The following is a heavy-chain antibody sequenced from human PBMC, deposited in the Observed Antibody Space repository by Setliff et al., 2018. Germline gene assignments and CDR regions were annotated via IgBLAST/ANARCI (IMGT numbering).Heavy chain of an antibody. J-gene: IGHJ4*01. Sequence: PSETLSLTCTVSGGSISSYYWSWIRQPPWKGLEWIGYIYTSGSTNYNPSLKSRVTISLDTSKNQFSLKLSSVTAADTATYYCVRPGGTTVVARHFDYWGSGILVTVS. CDR2: IYTSGST. D-gene: IGHD2-15*01. V-gene: IGHV4-4*08. CDR3: VRPGGTTVVARHFDY. CDR1: GGSISSYY.